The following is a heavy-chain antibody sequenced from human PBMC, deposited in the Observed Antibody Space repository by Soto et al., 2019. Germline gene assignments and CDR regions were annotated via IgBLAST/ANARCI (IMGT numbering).Heavy chain of an antibody. J-gene: IGHJ4*02. Sequence: GESLKISCQTAGYTFDSNWIGWVRQMPGKGLEWMGITYPGDSETRYSPSFQGQVTFSVDKSFKTAYLQWRSLQASDTAMYYCARPLDSWGEPHYFDSWGQGTAVTVSS. CDR1: GYTFDSNW. D-gene: IGHD3-16*01. CDR3: ARPLDSWGEPHYFDS. V-gene: IGHV5-51*01. CDR2: TYPGDSET.